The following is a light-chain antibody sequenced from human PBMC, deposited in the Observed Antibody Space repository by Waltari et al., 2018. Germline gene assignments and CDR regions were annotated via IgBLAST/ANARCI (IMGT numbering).Light chain of an antibody. CDR1: SSSIGSNT. CDR2: TNK. CDR3: AAWDDTLNGSV. J-gene: IGLJ3*02. Sequence: QSVLTQPPSASGTPGQRVTISCSGSSSSIGSNTINWYQQVPGTAPKLLIYTNKPRPSGGPDRFSGSKSGTSASLAISGLQSEDEADYYCAAWDDTLNGSVFGGGTKLTVL. V-gene: IGLV1-44*01.